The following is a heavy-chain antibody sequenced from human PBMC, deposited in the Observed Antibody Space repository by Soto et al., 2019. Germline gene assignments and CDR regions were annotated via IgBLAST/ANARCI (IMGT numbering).Heavy chain of an antibody. J-gene: IGHJ4*02. CDR1: GFTFSNYV. CDR2: ISGSGDNT. CDR3: AKLPLVLDLGFDY. D-gene: IGHD1-1*01. Sequence: GGSLRLSCAASGFTFSNYVMSWVRQAPGKGLEWVSSISGSGDNTYYADSVKGRFTISRDNSKNTLFLQMNSLRAEDTAVYYCAKLPLVLDLGFDYWGQGNLVNGSS. V-gene: IGHV3-23*01.